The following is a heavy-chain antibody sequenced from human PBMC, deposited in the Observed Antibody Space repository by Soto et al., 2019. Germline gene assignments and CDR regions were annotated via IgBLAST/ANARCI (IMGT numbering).Heavy chain of an antibody. D-gene: IGHD3-16*01. V-gene: IGHV1-69*13. CDR1: GGTFSSYA. J-gene: IGHJ4*02. Sequence: SVKVSCKASGGTFSSYAISWVRQAPGQGLEWMGGIIPIFGTANYAQKFQGRVTMTGNDSTSTAYMELSSLRSEDTAVYYCARGGFGGRYGYWGQGTLVTVSS. CDR2: IIPIFGTA. CDR3: ARGGFGGRYGY.